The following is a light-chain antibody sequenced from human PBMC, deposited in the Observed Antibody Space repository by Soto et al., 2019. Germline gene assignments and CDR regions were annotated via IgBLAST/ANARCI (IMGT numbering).Light chain of an antibody. Sequence: LTQPPSASGSPGQSVTISCTGTSSDVGAYNSVSWYQQHPGKVPKVMIYEVSKRPSGVPDRFSGSKSGNTVSLTVSGLQPEDEADYYCSSFAGRKYVFGTGTKVTVL. CDR2: EVS. CDR3: SSFAGRKYV. CDR1: SSDVGAYNS. V-gene: IGLV2-8*01. J-gene: IGLJ1*01.